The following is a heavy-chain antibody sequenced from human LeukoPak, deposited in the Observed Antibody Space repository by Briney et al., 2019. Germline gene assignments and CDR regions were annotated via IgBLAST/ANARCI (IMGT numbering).Heavy chain of an antibody. J-gene: IGHJ4*02. CDR1: GFTFGSYG. CDR2: ITTSGGPS. V-gene: IGHV3-23*01. CDR3: AKWGDYDILTGYYDPDY. Sequence: GGSLRLSCSTSGFTFGSYGMTWVRQAPGKGLEWVSEITTSGGPSFYTDSVKGRFTISRDNSKDTVYLQMDSLRAEDTAVYYCAKWGDYDILTGYYDPDYWGQGTLVTVSS. D-gene: IGHD3-9*01.